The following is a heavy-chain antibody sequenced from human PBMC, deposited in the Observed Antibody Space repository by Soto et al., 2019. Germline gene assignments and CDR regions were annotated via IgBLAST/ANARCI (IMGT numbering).Heavy chain of an antibody. D-gene: IGHD1-20*01. CDR3: ARAYNIPGSRNMDV. CDR1: GFTYSSHG. CDR2: IWYDGSNK. Sequence: GGSLRLSCAASGFTYSSHGMHWVRQAPGKGLEWVALIWYDGSNKYYADSVKGRFTISRDNSKNTLYLQMNSLRAEDTAVYYCARAYNIPGSRNMDVWGQGTTVTVSS. J-gene: IGHJ6*02. V-gene: IGHV3-33*01.